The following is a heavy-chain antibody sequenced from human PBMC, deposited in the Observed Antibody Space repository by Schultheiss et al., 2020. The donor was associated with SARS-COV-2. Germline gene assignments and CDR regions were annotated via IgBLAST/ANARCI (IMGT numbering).Heavy chain of an antibody. Sequence: SETLSLTCTVSGGSISSSSYYLSWIRQPAGKGLEWIGRINTSGSTNYNPSLESRVTISVDTSKNQFSLKLSSVTAADTAVYYCASRRDGYNYWGQGTLVTVSS. V-gene: IGHV4-61*02. J-gene: IGHJ4*02. CDR2: INTSGST. CDR3: ASRRDGYNY. CDR1: GGSISSSSYY. D-gene: IGHD5-24*01.